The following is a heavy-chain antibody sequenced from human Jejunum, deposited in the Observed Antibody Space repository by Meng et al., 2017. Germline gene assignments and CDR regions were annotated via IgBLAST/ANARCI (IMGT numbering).Heavy chain of an antibody. D-gene: IGHD3-10*01. J-gene: IGHJ6*02. CDR2: ISYDGSNT. CDR3: ARAIVRGINYYGMDV. V-gene: IGHV3-30*07. CDR1: GFTFSYDA. Sequence: GESLKISCAASGFTFSYDAMHWIRQAPGKGLEWMAFISYDGSNTYYAGSVKGRFTISRDNSKNTLYLQMNSLRAEDTAVYYCARAIVRGINYYGMDVWGQGTTVTVSS.